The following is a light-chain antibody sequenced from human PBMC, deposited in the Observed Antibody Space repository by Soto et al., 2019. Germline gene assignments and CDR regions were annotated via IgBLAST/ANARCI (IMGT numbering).Light chain of an antibody. Sequence: QSVLTQPASVSGSPGQSITISCTGTTSDVGGYNFVSWYQQHPGEAPKVMIYEVSHRPAGVSNRFSGSKSGNTASLTISGLQAEDEADYFCSSYTSSTTLVFGGGTKVTVL. J-gene: IGLJ2*01. V-gene: IGLV2-14*01. CDR3: SSYTSSTTLV. CDR2: EVS. CDR1: TSDVGGYNF.